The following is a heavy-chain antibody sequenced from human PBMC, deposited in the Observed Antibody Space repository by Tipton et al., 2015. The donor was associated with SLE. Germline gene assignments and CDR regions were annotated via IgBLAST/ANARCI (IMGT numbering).Heavy chain of an antibody. Sequence: LRLSCAVSGYSISSGYYWGWIRQPPGKGLEWIGSIYHSGSTYYNPSLKSRVTISVDTSKNQFSLKLSSVTAADTAVYCCARAFYDYVWGSPSHYFDYWGQGTLVTVSS. CDR2: IYHSGST. CDR1: GYSISSGYY. D-gene: IGHD3-16*01. V-gene: IGHV4-38-2*01. CDR3: ARAFYDYVWGSPSHYFDY. J-gene: IGHJ4*02.